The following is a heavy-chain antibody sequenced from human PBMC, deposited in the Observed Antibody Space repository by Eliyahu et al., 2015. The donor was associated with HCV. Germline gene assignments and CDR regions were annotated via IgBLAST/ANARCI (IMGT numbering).Heavy chain of an antibody. CDR2: INPKSGGT. Sequence: QVQLVQSGAEVKKPGASVKVSCKASGYTFTGYYMHWVRQAPGQGLEWMGWINPKSGGTNYAQKFQGRVTMTRDTSISTAYMELSRLRSDDTAVYYCARDSALYCSSTSCLNWFDPWGQGTLVTVSS. J-gene: IGHJ5*02. CDR1: GYTFTGYY. D-gene: IGHD2-2*01. V-gene: IGHV1-2*02. CDR3: ARDSALYCSSTSCLNWFDP.